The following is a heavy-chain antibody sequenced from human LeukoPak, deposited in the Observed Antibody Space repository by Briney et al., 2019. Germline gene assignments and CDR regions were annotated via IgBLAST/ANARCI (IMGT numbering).Heavy chain of an antibody. V-gene: IGHV4-59*08. CDR1: GGSISSYY. J-gene: IGHJ4*02. CDR2: IYYSGST. CDR3: ARLPLYGGPASFDY. D-gene: IGHD4/OR15-4a*01. Sequence: PSETLSLTCTVSGGSISSYYWSWLRQSPGKGLEGIGYIYYSGSTNYNPSLKSRVTISVDTSKNQFSLKLSSVTAADTAVYSCARLPLYGGPASFDYWGQGTLVTVSS.